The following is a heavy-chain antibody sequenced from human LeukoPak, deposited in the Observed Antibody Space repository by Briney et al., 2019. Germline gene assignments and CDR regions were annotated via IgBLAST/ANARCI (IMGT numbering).Heavy chain of an antibody. V-gene: IGHV4-34*12. CDR3: AREVTIFGGVTNPRRYGMDV. Sequence: SETLSLTCAVYGGSFSGYYWSWIRQPPGKGLEWIGEIIHSVSTTYNPSLKRRVTLSVDTSKNQFSLKLSSVTAAGTAVYYCAREVTIFGGVTNPRRYGMDVWGQGTTVTVSS. J-gene: IGHJ6*02. D-gene: IGHD3-3*01. CDR1: GGSFSGYY. CDR2: IIHSVST.